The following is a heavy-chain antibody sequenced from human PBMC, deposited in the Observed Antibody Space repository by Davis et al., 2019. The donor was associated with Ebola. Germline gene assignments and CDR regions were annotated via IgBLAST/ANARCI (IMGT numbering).Heavy chain of an antibody. CDR1: GYTFTAYF. D-gene: IGHD2-15*01. J-gene: IGHJ4*02. V-gene: IGHV1-2*02. Sequence: AASVKVSCKTSGYTFTAYFIHWVRRAPGEGLEWMGWINPNTGGTNSAQKFQGRVTMTRATSMTTAYMELNGLRSDDTAVYYCARAVPATQNLDYWGQGTLVTVSP. CDR3: ARAVPATQNLDY. CDR2: INPNTGGT.